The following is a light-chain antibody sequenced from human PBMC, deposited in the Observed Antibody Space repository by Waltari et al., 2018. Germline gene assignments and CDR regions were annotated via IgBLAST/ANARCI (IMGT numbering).Light chain of an antibody. CDR3: QQYGSAPRT. CDR1: QSVSSSY. CDR2: GAS. Sequence: EIVLTQSPGTLSLSPGERATLSCRASQSVSSSYLAWYQQKPGQALRLPIYGASSRATGIADRFSGSGSGTDFTLTVSRLEPEDFAVYYCQQYGSAPRTFGQGTKVEIK. J-gene: IGKJ1*01. V-gene: IGKV3-20*01.